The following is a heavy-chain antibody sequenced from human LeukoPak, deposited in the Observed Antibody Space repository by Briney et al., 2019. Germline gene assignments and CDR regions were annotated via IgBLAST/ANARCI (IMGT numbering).Heavy chain of an antibody. V-gene: IGHV4-30-2*01. CDR1: GGSISSGGYS. Sequence: PSETLSLTCAVSGGSISSGGYSWSWIRQPPGKGLEWIGYIYHSGSTYYNPSLKSRVTISVDTSKNQFSLKLSSVTAADTAVYYCARDLSTSHELLLFWNMYNWFDPWGQGTLVTVSS. J-gene: IGHJ5*02. CDR3: ARDLSTSHELLLFWNMYNWFDP. D-gene: IGHD2-2*01. CDR2: IYHSGST.